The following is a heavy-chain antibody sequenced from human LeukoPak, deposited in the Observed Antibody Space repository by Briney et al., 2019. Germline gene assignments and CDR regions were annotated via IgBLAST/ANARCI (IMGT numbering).Heavy chain of an antibody. D-gene: IGHD3-3*01. CDR2: IYYSGST. V-gene: IGHV4-61*08. J-gene: IGHJ4*02. Sequence: PSETLSLTCTVSGGSISSGDYYWTWIRQPPGKGLEWIGYIYYSGSTNYNPSLQSRVSISVDTSKNQFSLKLSSVTAADTAVYYCARSTHDFWSGYYGYWGQGTLVTVSS. CDR1: GGSISSGDYY. CDR3: ARSTHDFWSGYYGY.